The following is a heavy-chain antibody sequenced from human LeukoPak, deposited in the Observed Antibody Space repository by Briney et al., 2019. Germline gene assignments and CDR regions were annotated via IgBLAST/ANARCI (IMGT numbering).Heavy chain of an antibody. J-gene: IGHJ4*02. CDR1: GYSISSGYY. CDR2: IYHSGST. CDR3: AEERGEGGDFDY. V-gene: IGHV4-38-2*02. D-gene: IGHD3-16*01. Sequence: PSETLSLTCTVSGYSISSGYYWGCIRQPPGKGLEWIGSIYHSGSTYYNPSLKSRVTISVDTSKNQFSLKLSSVTAADTAVYYCAEERGEGGDFDYWGQGTLVTVSS.